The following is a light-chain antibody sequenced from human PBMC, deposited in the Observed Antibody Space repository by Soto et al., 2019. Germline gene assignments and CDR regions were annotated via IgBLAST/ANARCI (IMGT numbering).Light chain of an antibody. CDR2: KAS. V-gene: IGKV1-5*03. CDR1: QSISNW. CDR3: QQYNSYSRGT. J-gene: IGKJ1*01. Sequence: DIQMTQSPSTLSASVGDRVTITCRASQSISNWLAWFQQKPGKAPKLLIYKASSLESGVPSRFSGGGSGTEFTLTISSLQPDDFATYYCQQYNSYSRGTFGQGTKVEIK.